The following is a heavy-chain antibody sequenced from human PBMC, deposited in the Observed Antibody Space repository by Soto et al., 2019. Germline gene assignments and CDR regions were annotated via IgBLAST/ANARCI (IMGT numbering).Heavy chain of an antibody. Sequence: QITLKESGPTLVKPTQTLTLTCTFSGFSLSTSGVGVGWIRQPPGKALEWLGIIYWDDDKRYRPSLKSRLTITXXTXKXXLVLTMTNMDPVDTATYYCAHLPWKQLWPRAPFVYWGQGTPVTVSS. CDR1: GFSLSTSGVG. V-gene: IGHV2-5*02. D-gene: IGHD5-18*01. J-gene: IGHJ4*02. CDR3: AHLPWKQLWPRAPFVY. CDR2: IYWDDDK.